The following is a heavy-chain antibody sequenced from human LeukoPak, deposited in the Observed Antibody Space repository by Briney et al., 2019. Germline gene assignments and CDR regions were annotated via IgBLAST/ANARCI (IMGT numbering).Heavy chain of an antibody. Sequence: GGSLRLSCTASGFTFGDYAMSWFRQAPGKGLEGVGFIRSKAYGGTTEYAASVKGRFTISRDASKSIPYLQMNSLKTEDTAVYYCTRDHNEGWLQPGDWFDPWGQGTLVTVSS. D-gene: IGHD5-24*01. V-gene: IGHV3-49*03. J-gene: IGHJ5*02. CDR2: IRSKAYGGTT. CDR1: GFTFGDYA. CDR3: TRDHNEGWLQPGDWFDP.